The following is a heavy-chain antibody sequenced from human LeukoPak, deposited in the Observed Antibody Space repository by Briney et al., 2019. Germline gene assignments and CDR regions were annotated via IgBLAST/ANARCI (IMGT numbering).Heavy chain of an antibody. V-gene: IGHV3-48*01. CDR2: ISSLSGTI. CDR3: VRDQGGAVSY. Sequence: GGSLRLSCAASGFTFSSYSMNWVRQAPGKGLEWVSYISSLSGTIDYADSVKGRFIISRDNAKNSLFLQMNSLRAEDTAVYYCVRDQGGAVSYWGQGTLVTVSS. D-gene: IGHD3-16*01. CDR1: GFTFSSYS. J-gene: IGHJ4*02.